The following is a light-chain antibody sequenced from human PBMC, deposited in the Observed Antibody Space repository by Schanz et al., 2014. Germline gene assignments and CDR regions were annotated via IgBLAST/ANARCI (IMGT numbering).Light chain of an antibody. CDR1: SSDVGGYNY. CDR3: SSFEGRHNWV. Sequence: QSALTQPASVSGSPGQSITISCTGTSSDVGGYNYVSWYQQYPGKAPKLMIYDVIKRPSGVPDRFSGSKSGDTASLTVSGLQAEDEATYYCSSFEGRHNWVFGGGTKLTVL. CDR2: DVI. V-gene: IGLV2-8*01. J-gene: IGLJ3*02.